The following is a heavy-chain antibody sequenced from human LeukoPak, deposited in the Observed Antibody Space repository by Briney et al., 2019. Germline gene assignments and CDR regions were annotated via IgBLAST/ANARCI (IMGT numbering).Heavy chain of an antibody. CDR3: ARGRKLGYCSSTSCYGPVDAFDI. CDR2: INHSGST. V-gene: IGHV4-34*01. CDR1: GGSFSGYC. Sequence: PSETLSLTCAVYGGSFSGYCWSWIRQPPGKGLEWIGEINHSGSTNYNPSLKSRVTISVDTSKNQFSLKLSSVTAADTAVYYCARGRKLGYCSSTSCYGPVDAFDIWGQGTMVTVSS. J-gene: IGHJ3*02. D-gene: IGHD2-2*01.